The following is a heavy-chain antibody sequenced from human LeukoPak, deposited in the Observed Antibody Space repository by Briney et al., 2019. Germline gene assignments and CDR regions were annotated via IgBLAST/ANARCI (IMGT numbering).Heavy chain of an antibody. CDR2: FDPEDGET. CDR3: ATGETHPSSSHPNWFDP. V-gene: IGHV1-24*01. J-gene: IGHJ5*02. Sequence: ASVKVSCKVSGYTLTELSMHWVRQAPGKGLGWMGGFDPEDGETIYAQKFQGRVTMTEDTSTDTAYMELSSLRSEDTAVYYCATGETHPSSSHPNWFDPWGQGTLVTVSS. CDR1: GYTLTELS. D-gene: IGHD6-13*01.